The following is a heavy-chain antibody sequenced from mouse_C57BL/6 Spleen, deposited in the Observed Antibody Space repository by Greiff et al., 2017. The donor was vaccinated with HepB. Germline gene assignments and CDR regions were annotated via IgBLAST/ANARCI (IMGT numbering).Heavy chain of an antibody. D-gene: IGHD1-1*01. Sequence: QVQLQQPGTELVKPGASVKLSCKASGYTFTSYWLHWVKQRPGHGLEWIGNINPSNGGTNYNEKFKSKATLTVDKSSSTAYMQLSSLTSEDSAVYYCARSHYYGSSHWYFDVWGTGTTVTVSS. CDR1: GYTFTSYW. CDR2: INPSNGGT. J-gene: IGHJ1*03. CDR3: ARSHYYGSSHWYFDV. V-gene: IGHV1-53*01.